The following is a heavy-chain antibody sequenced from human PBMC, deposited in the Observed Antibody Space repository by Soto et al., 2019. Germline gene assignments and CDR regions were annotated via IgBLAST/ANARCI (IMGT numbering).Heavy chain of an antibody. CDR2: ISWNSGSI. J-gene: IGHJ3*02. CDR3: AKGLFAIPDAFDI. V-gene: IGHV3-9*01. D-gene: IGHD2-2*02. Sequence: EVQLVESGGGLVQPGRSLRLSCAASGFTFDDYAMHWVRQAPGKGLEWVSGISWNSGSIGYADSVKGRFTISRDNAKNSLYLQMNSLRAEDTALYYCAKGLFAIPDAFDICGQGTMVTVSS. CDR1: GFTFDDYA.